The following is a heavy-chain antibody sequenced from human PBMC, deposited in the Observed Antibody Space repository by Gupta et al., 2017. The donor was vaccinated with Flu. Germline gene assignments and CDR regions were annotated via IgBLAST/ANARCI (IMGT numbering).Heavy chain of an antibody. CDR3: ARHWGLRCSSTSCYEGFDY. D-gene: IGHD2-2*01. V-gene: IGHV5-10-1*01. CDR2: IDPSDSYT. CDR1: GYSFTSYW. Sequence: EVQLVQSGAEVKKPGESLRISCKGSGYSFTSYWISWVRQMPGKGLEWMGRIDPSDSYTNYSPSFQGHVTISADKSISTAYLQWSSLKASDTAMYYCARHWGLRCSSTSCYEGFDYWGQGTLVTVSS. J-gene: IGHJ4*02.